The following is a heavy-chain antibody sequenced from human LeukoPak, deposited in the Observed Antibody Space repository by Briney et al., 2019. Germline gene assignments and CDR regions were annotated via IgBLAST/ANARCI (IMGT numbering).Heavy chain of an antibody. J-gene: IGHJ3*02. CDR2: IYYSGFT. CDR3: ARGPTYYYDSSGYQSVSAFDI. V-gene: IGHV4-39*07. Sequence: SETLSLTCTVSGGSISSSSYYWGWIRQPPGKGLEWIGTIYYSGFTYYNPSLKSRVTISVDTSKNQFSLKLSSVTAADTAVYYCARGPTYYYDSSGYQSVSAFDIWGQGTMVTVSS. D-gene: IGHD3-22*01. CDR1: GGSISSSSYY.